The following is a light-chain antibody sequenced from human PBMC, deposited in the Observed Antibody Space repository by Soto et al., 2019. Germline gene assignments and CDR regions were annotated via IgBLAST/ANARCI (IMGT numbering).Light chain of an antibody. CDR2: AAS. J-gene: IGKJ1*01. CDR3: LQDYTYPRT. CDR1: QGIRNH. V-gene: IGKV1-6*01. Sequence: AIQMTQSPSSLSASVGDRVIITCRASQGIRNHLGWYQQKPGRAPQLLIFAASNLQSGVPSRFSGSGSGTDFTLTISSLQPEDFATYYCLQDYTYPRTFGQGTKVEIK.